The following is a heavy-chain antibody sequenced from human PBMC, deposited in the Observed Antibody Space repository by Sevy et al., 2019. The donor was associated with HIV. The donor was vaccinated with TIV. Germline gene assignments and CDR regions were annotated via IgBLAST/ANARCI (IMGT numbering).Heavy chain of an antibody. CDR3: ARELRVCSSTSCYFVV. D-gene: IGHD2-2*01. J-gene: IGHJ4*02. V-gene: IGHV6-1*01. Sequence: SQTLSLTCAISGDSVSSNSAAWNWIRQSPSRGLEWLGRTYYRSKWYNDYAVSVKSRITINPETSKNQFSLQLNSVTPEDTAVYYCARELRVCSSTSCYFVVWGQGTLVTVSS. CDR2: TYYRSKWYN. CDR1: GDSVSSNSAA.